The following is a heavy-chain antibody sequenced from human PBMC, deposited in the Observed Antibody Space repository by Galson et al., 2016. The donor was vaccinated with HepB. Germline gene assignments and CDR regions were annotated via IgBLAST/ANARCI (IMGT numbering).Heavy chain of an antibody. CDR2: TYYRSKWYN. CDR3: ARADCTATSCYLDH. Sequence: CAISGDSVSSRTASWNWIRQPPSRGLEWLGRTYYRSKWYNEYATSVGGRININPDTTENHFSLHLNSVTSEDTAVYYCARADCTATSCYLDHWGQGTAVTVSP. V-gene: IGHV6-1*01. CDR1: GDSVSSRTAS. J-gene: IGHJ4*02. D-gene: IGHD2-21*01.